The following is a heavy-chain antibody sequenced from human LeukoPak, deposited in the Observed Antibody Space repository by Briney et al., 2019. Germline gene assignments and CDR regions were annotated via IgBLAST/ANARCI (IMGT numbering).Heavy chain of an antibody. Sequence: SETLSLTCTVSGGSISSYYWSWIRQPPGKGLEWIGYIYYSGSTNYNPSLKSRVTISVDTSKNPFSLKLSSVTAADTAVYYCARGYSYYAFDIWGQGTMVTVSS. CDR3: ARGYSYYAFDI. J-gene: IGHJ3*02. D-gene: IGHD5-18*01. V-gene: IGHV4-59*01. CDR2: IYYSGST. CDR1: GGSISSYY.